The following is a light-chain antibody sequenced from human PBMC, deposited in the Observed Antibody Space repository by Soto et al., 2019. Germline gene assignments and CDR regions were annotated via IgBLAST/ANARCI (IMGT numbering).Light chain of an antibody. CDR1: QSVGSY. Sequence: EIVLTQSPATLSLSLGETATLSCRASQSVGSYLAWYQQKPGQAPRLLIYDASTRATSIPARFSGSGSGTDVTLTTSSLEHEDFAVYYCQQRTNSPPVTFGGGTKVEIK. V-gene: IGKV3-11*01. CDR2: DAS. CDR3: QQRTNSPPVT. J-gene: IGKJ4*01.